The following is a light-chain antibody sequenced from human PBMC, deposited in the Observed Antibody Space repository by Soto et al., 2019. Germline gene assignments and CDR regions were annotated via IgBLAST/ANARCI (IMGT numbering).Light chain of an antibody. Sequence: DIVMTQTPLSLPVTPGEPASISCRSSQSPLYSDDGNNYWDWYLQKPGQSPQLLIYTLYYRASGDPDSIRGSGSGTDFTLKIIRVEAEDFGVYDCMQRIELPYAFVQGTKLEIK. CDR3: MQRIELPYA. V-gene: IGKV2-40*01. CDR2: TLY. CDR1: QSPLYSDDGNNY. J-gene: IGKJ2*01.